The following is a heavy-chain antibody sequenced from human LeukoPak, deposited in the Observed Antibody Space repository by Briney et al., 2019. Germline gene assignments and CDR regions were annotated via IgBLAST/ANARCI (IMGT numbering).Heavy chain of an antibody. CDR2: ISWNSGSI. J-gene: IGHJ4*02. CDR3: AKDISQRGGFDY. CDR1: GFTFDDYA. V-gene: IGHV3-9*01. D-gene: IGHD3-16*01. Sequence: GGSLRLSCAASGFTFDDYAMHWVRQAPGKGLEWVSGISWNSGSIGYADSVKGRFTMSRDNAKNSLYLQMNSLRAEDTALYYCAKDISQRGGFDYWGQGTLVTVSS.